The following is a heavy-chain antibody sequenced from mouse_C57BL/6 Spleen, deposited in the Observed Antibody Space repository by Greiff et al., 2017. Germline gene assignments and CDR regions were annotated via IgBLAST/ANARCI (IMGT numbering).Heavy chain of an antibody. V-gene: IGHV1-64*01. D-gene: IGHD5-1*01. J-gene: IGHJ3*01. CDR3: ASDLPAWFAY. CDR1: GYTFTSYW. CDR2: IHPNSGST. Sequence: QVQLQQPGAELVKPGASVKLSCKASGYTFTSYWMHWVKQRPGQGLEWIGMIHPNSGSTNYNEKFKSKANLTVDKSSRTAYMQLISLTSEDSAVYYWASDLPAWFAYWGQGTLVTVSA.